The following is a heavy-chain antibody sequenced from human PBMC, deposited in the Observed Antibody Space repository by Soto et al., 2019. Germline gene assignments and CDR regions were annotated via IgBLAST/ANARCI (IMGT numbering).Heavy chain of an antibody. J-gene: IGHJ6*02. Sequence: GGSLRLSCTASGFSFSSYSLHWVRQTPGKGLEWVAVISYDGSNKYYADSVKGRFTVSRDSPKNTLFLQMNSLKPEDTAVYYCARAPPRGIAAPGTWGSGMDVWGQGXTVTVSS. CDR2: ISYDGSNK. CDR1: GFSFSSYS. CDR3: ARAPPRGIAAPGTWGSGMDV. D-gene: IGHD6-13*01. V-gene: IGHV3-30-3*01.